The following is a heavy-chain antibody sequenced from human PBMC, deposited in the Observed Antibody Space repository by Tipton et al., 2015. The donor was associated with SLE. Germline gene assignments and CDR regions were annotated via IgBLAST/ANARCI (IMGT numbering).Heavy chain of an antibody. CDR2: IHYSGSS. CDR1: IASISNDGYS. V-gene: IGHV4-30-2*01. Sequence: ASIASISNDGYSWSWIRQPPGKGLEWIGFIHYSGSSDNSVYSYYNPSLRSRVTISLDISKNQFSLSLNSVTAADTATYYCATVGEHQVLSLEYWGQGAPVMVSS. D-gene: IGHD1-26*01. J-gene: IGHJ4*02. CDR3: ATVGEHQVLSLEY.